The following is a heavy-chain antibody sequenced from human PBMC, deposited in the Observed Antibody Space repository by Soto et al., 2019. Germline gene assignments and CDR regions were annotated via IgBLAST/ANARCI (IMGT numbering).Heavy chain of an antibody. V-gene: IGHV3-23*01. CDR2: IFGGGNCP. J-gene: IGHJ4*02. CDR1: GFTFSDFA. Sequence: VQLLESGGGLVQPGGSLRLSCAASGFTFSDFAMSWVRQAPGKGPEWISRIFGGGNCPSYADYVKGPFTISRENSRKPPFLQMNSLRAEDTATYHCAKMEGMQVWEYYFEYWGRGTRVTVSS. CDR3: AKMEGMQVWEYYFEY. D-gene: IGHD1-26*01.